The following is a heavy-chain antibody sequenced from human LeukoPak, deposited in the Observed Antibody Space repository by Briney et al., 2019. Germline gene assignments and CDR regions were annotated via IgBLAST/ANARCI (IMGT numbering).Heavy chain of an antibody. D-gene: IGHD2-15*01. V-gene: IGHV3-9*03. CDR1: GFIFDDYA. CDR2: ISWNSGTI. J-gene: IGHJ4*02. Sequence: GGSLRLSWAPSGFIFDDYAMHWVRQAPGKGLEWVSGISWNSGTIGYADSVKGRFTISRDNAKNSLFLQMNSLRPEDMALYYCAKDVSLGYCSGGSCSAHFDYWGQGTLVTVAS. CDR3: AKDVSLGYCSGGSCSAHFDY.